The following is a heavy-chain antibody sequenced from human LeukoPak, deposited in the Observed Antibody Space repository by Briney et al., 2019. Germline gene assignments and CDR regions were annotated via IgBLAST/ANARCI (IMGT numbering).Heavy chain of an antibody. CDR3: ARDSEHYDSGAYYDALDI. J-gene: IGHJ3*02. Sequence: GGSLRLSCAASRFTFANYWMNWDRQAQGKGLEWVANIKQEGSVKYYLDSVKGRFTISRDNAKNSLYLQMNSLRADDTAVYYCARDSEHYDSGAYYDALDIWGQGTMVTVSS. D-gene: IGHD3-22*01. CDR1: RFTFANYW. CDR2: IKQEGSVK. V-gene: IGHV3-7*01.